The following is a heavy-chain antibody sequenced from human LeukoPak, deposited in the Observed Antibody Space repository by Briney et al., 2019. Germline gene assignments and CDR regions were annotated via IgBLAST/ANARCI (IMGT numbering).Heavy chain of an antibody. J-gene: IGHJ5*02. V-gene: IGHV3-23*01. Sequence: PGGSLRLSCAASGFTFSSYSMNWVRQAPGKGLEWVSAISGSGGSTYYADSVKGRFTISRDNSKNTLYLQMNSLRAEDTAVYYCAKPHSSSWGRPLHSTLFDPWGQGTLVTVSS. D-gene: IGHD6-13*01. CDR3: AKPHSSSWGRPLHSTLFDP. CDR1: GFTFSSYS. CDR2: ISGSGGST.